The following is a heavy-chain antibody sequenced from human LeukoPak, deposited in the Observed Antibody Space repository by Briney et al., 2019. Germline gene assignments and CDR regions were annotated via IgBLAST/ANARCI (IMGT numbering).Heavy chain of an antibody. Sequence: PSETLSLTCTVSGDSMTSSNHYWVWIRHPPGKGLEWIGSIYYGGSTYYNPSLKSRVTISQDTSKNQFSLKVNTVTAADTAVYHCARRSHCTGDSCYPVWGQGTTVTVSS. D-gene: IGHD2-15*01. J-gene: IGHJ6*02. CDR2: IYYGGST. CDR1: GDSMTSSNHY. CDR3: ARRSHCTGDSCYPV. V-gene: IGHV4-39*01.